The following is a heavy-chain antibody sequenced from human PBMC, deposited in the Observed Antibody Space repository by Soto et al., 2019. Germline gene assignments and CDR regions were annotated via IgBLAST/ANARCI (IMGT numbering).Heavy chain of an antibody. V-gene: IGHV4-39*01. Sequence: SETLYLTCTVSGGSITSSSYYWGWIRQPPGKGLEWIGNIYYSGSTYYNPSLKSRVTISVDTSKNQFSLKLSSVTAADTAVYYCMLGSGWKDFDYWGQGTLVTVSS. CDR3: MLGSGWKDFDY. CDR1: GGSITSSSYY. J-gene: IGHJ4*02. CDR2: IYYSGST. D-gene: IGHD3-22*01.